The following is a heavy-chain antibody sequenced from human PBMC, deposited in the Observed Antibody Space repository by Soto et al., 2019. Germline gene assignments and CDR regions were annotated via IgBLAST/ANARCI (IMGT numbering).Heavy chain of an antibody. Sequence: PSETLSLTCAVSCGSYCCYDLTWISQPPRKGLELIGDINPHXSTNINTSLERRLTISVDTSKKQYSLNLTSVTDADTAGYFCAAGPHYCETSGQPPSDHWGQGTLVTVS. J-gene: IGHJ1*01. CDR1: CGSYCCYD. CDR2: INPHXST. D-gene: IGHD3-22*01. CDR3: AAGPHYCETSGQPPSDH. V-gene: IGHV4-34*01.